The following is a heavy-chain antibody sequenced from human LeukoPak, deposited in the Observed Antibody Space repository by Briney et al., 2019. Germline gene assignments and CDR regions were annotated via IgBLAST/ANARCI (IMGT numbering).Heavy chain of an antibody. CDR3: AKAPYGNYYYYMEV. V-gene: IGHV3-23*01. CDR2: VSGCGGIT. CDR1: GFTFSSYA. Sequence: PGGSLRLSFAASGFTFSSYAMSWVRQARGKGLDGVSAVSGCGGITYYAGSVKGQFTISRDNSKTTLYLQMDSLGAEDTAVYYCAKAPYGNYYYYMEVWGKGTTVTVSS. J-gene: IGHJ6*03. D-gene: IGHD4-17*01.